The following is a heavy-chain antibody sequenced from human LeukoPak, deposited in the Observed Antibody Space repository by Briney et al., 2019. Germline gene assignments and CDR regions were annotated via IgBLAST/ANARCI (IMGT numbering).Heavy chain of an antibody. CDR3: AKDRSGSYFDY. D-gene: IGHD1-26*01. J-gene: IGHJ4*02. Sequence: GRSLRLSCVASGFTFSSYGMHWVRQAPGKGLEWVAVISYDGSNKYYADSVKGRFTISRDNSKNTLYLQMNSLRAEDTAVYYCAKDRSGSYFDYWGQGTLVTVSS. CDR2: ISYDGSNK. CDR1: GFTFSSYG. V-gene: IGHV3-30*18.